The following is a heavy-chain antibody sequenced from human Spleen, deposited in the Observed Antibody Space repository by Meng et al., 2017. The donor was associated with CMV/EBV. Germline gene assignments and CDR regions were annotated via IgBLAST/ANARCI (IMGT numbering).Heavy chain of an antibody. CDR1: GFGFSTYG. CDR2: IWYDGRNK. V-gene: IGHV3-33*06. J-gene: IGHJ6*02. D-gene: IGHD6-6*01. CDR3: AKEEEQLVPYYGMDV. Sequence: SGFGFSTYGMHWVRQAPGRGLEWVAVIWYDGRNKYYADSVKGRFTISRDNSKNTVFLQMNRLRAEDTAVYYCAKEEEQLVPYYGMDVWGQGTLVTVSS.